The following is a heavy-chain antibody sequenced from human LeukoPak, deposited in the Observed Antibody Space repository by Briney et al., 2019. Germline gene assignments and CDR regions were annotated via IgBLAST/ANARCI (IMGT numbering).Heavy chain of an antibody. CDR3: ARVPIYYYDSSGYRYYCFDY. CDR1: GGSISSYY. V-gene: IGHV4-59*01. J-gene: IGHJ4*02. D-gene: IGHD3-22*01. Sequence: SETLSLTCTVSGGSISSYYWSWIRQPPGKGLEWIGYIYYSGSTNYNPSLKSRVTISVDTSKNQFSLKLSSVTAADTAVYYCARVPIYYYDSSGYRYYCFDYWGQGTLVTVSS. CDR2: IYYSGST.